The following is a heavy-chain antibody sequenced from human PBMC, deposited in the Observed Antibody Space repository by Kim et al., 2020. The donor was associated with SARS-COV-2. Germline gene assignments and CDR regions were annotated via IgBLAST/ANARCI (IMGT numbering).Heavy chain of an antibody. CDR3: AATTPYSSSWYDGYRY. D-gene: IGHD6-13*01. J-gene: IGHJ4*02. CDR1: GFTFTSSA. V-gene: IGHV1-58*01. CDR2: IVVGSGNT. Sequence: SVKVSCKASGFTFTSSAVQWVRQARGQRLEWIGWIVVGSGNTNYAQKFQERVTITRDMSTSTAYMELSSLRSEDTAVYYCAATTPYSSSWYDGYRYWGQGTLVTVSS.